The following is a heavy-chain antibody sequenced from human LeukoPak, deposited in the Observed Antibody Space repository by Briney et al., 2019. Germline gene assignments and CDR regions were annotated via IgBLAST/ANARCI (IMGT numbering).Heavy chain of an antibody. CDR1: GFTFSSYA. CDR3: TKGGPMVRGFLDY. V-gene: IGHV3-30*18. D-gene: IGHD3-10*01. Sequence: GGSLRLSCAASGFTFSSYALHWVRQAPGKGLEWVAVISYDGSEKYYLDSVKGLFTVSRDNSKNTVYLQMNFLREEDTAVYYCTKGGPMVRGFLDYWGQGTLVTVSS. J-gene: IGHJ4*02. CDR2: ISYDGSEK.